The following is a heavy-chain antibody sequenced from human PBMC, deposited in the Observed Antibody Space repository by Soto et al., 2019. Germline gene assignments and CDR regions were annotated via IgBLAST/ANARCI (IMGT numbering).Heavy chain of an antibody. CDR3: VRATSSSSSPRNYYYYGMDV. J-gene: IGHJ6*02. V-gene: IGHV1-69*01. CDR2: IIPIFGTA. Sequence: QVQLVQSGAEVKKPGSSVKVSCKASGGTFSSYAISWVRQAPGQGLEWMGGIIPIFGTANYAQKFQGRVTITADESTCTAYMELSSLRSEDTAEYYCVRATSSSSSPRNYYYYGMDVWGQGTTVTVSS. CDR1: GGTFSSYA. D-gene: IGHD6-6*01.